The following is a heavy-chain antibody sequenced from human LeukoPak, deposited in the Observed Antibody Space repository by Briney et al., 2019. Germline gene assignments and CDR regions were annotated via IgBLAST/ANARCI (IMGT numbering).Heavy chain of an antibody. CDR2: IKHDGGDK. Sequence: GGSLRLSCATSGLTFTDAWMSWVRQAPGKGLEWVANIKHDGGDKHYVDSVKGRFTIARDSAKNSLNLQMNSLRAEDTAVYYCARGGNYDILTGYIFDYWGQGTLVTVSS. D-gene: IGHD3-9*01. CDR1: GLTFTDAW. CDR3: ARGGNYDILTGYIFDY. J-gene: IGHJ4*02. V-gene: IGHV3-7*03.